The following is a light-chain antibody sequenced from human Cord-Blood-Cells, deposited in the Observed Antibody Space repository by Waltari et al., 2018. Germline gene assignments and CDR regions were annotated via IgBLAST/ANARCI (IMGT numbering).Light chain of an antibody. Sequence: QSALTQPASVSGSPGQSITISCTGTSSDVGGYNYVSWYQQHPGKAPKLMIYDVSNRASGVSNRCSGSKSGNTPSLTTYGLQDEDVADYCCSSYTSGCTGGCGGGTKLPGL. CDR2: DVS. CDR3: SSYTSGCTGG. V-gene: IGLV2-14*03. J-gene: IGLJ3*02. CDR1: SSDVGGYNY.